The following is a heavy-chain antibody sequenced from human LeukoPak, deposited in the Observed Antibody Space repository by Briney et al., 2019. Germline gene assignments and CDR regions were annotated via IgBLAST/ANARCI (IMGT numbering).Heavy chain of an antibody. J-gene: IGHJ5*02. D-gene: IGHD1-26*01. CDR2: IKHDGSEK. CDR1: GFTFSNYW. V-gene: IGHV3-7*01. CDR3: AKALGAPVGS. Sequence: GGSLRLSCEGSGFTFSNYWMSWVRQAPGKGLEWVANIKHDGSEKYYVDSVKGRFTISRDNAENSVYLQMDSLRADDTAVYYCAKALGAPVGSWGQGTLVTVSS.